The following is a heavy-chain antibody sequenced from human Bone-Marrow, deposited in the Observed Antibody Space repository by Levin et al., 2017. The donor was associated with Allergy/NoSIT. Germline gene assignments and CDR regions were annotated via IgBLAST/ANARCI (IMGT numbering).Heavy chain of an antibody. Sequence: GESLKISCAASGFTFSDYYMSWIRQAPGKGLEWVSYISSSGSTIYYADSVKGRFTISRDNAKNSLYLQMNSLRAEDTAVYYCARGGVVATSKHYYGMDVWGQGTTVTVSS. D-gene: IGHD5-12*01. CDR3: ARGGVVATSKHYYGMDV. CDR2: ISSSGSTI. J-gene: IGHJ6*02. CDR1: GFTFSDYY. V-gene: IGHV3-11*01.